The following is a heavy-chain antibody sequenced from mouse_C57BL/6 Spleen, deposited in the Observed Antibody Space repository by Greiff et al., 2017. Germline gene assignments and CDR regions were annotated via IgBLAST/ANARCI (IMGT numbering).Heavy chain of an antibody. CDR2: IYPGSGNT. V-gene: IGHV1-66*01. J-gene: IGHJ2*01. Sequence: VQLVESGPELVKPGASVKISCKASGYSFTSYYIHWVKQRPGQGLEWIGWIYPGSGNTKYNEKFKGKATLTADTSSSTAYMQLSSLTSEDSAVYYCARGGDGYDFDYWGQGTTLTVSS. CDR3: ARGGDGYDFDY. CDR1: GYSFTSYY. D-gene: IGHD2-2*01.